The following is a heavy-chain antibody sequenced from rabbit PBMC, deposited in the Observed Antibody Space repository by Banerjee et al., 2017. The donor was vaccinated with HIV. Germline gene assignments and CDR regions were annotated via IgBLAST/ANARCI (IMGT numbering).Heavy chain of an antibody. CDR2: IYTDTSGST. V-gene: IGHV1S45*01. J-gene: IGHJ4*01. CDR1: GFTLSSSYY. D-gene: IGHD5-1*01. CDR3: ARRDGSRVWSFNL. Sequence: QEQLEESGGDLVKPEGSLTLTCTASGFTLSSSYYMCWVRQAPGKGLEWIGCIYTDTSGSTFYASWAKGRFTVSKASSTTVTLQMTSLTAADTATYFCARRDGSRVWSFNLWGPGTLVTVS.